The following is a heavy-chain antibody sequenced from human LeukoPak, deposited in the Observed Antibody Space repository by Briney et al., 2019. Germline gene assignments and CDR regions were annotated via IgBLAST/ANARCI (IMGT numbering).Heavy chain of an antibody. J-gene: IGHJ5*02. Sequence: QAGGSLRLSCAASGFTFSSYAMSWVRQAPGKGLEWVSAISGSGGSTYYADSVKGRFTISRDNSKNTLYLQMNSLRAEDTAVCYCAKDGVRITGTFEVWFDPWGQGTLVTVSS. D-gene: IGHD1-7*01. CDR1: GFTFSSYA. V-gene: IGHV3-23*01. CDR3: AKDGVRITGTFEVWFDP. CDR2: ISGSGGST.